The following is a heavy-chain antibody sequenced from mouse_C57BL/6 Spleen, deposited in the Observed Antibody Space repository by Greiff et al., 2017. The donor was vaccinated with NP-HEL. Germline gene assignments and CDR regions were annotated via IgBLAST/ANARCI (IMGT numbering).Heavy chain of an antibody. D-gene: IGHD1-1*01. CDR2: INPNNGGT. CDR1: GYTFTDYN. J-gene: IGHJ3*01. Sequence: VQLKQSGPELVKPGASVKIPCKASGYTFTDYNMDWVKQSHGKSLEWIGDINPNNGGTIYNQKFKGKATLTVDKSSSTAYMELRSLTSEDTAVYYCARPDYYGSSLFAYWGQGTLVTVSA. CDR3: ARPDYYGSSLFAY. V-gene: IGHV1-18*01.